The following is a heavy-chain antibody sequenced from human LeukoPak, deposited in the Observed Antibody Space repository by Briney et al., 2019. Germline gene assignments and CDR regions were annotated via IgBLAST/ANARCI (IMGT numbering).Heavy chain of an antibody. CDR2: INAGNGNT. CDR1: GYTFTNYP. V-gene: IGHV1-3*01. J-gene: IGHJ5*02. CDR3: ARERIGGPDWFDP. Sequence: GASVKVSCKASGYTFTNYPMNWVRQAPGQRLEWMGWINAGNGNTKYSQKFQGRVTITRDTSASTAYMELSSLRSEDTAVYYCARERIGGPDWFDPWGQGTLVTVSS. D-gene: IGHD4-23*01.